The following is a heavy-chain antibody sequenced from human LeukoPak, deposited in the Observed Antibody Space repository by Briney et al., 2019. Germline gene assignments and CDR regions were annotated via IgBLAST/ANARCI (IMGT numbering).Heavy chain of an antibody. V-gene: IGHV5-51*01. Sequence: GESLKISCNGSGYSFTSYWIGWVRQMPGKGLEWMGIIYPGDSDTRYSPSFQGQVTISADKSISTAYLQWSSLKASDTAMYYCARLEGIAAAGTGIFDYWGQGTLVTVSS. CDR2: IYPGDSDT. CDR3: ARLEGIAAAGTGIFDY. CDR1: GYSFTSYW. D-gene: IGHD6-13*01. J-gene: IGHJ4*02.